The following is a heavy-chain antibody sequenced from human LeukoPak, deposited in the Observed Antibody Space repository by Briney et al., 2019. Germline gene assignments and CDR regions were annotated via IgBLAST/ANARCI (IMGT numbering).Heavy chain of an antibody. CDR1: GFTFSSCA. J-gene: IGHJ3*02. D-gene: IGHD5-24*01. Sequence: GGSLRLSCAASGFTFSSCAMSWVRQAPGKGLEWVSAISGSGGSTYYADSVKGRFTISRDNSKNTLYLQMNSLRAEDTAVYYCAKELRLGRDGYNRGALDIWGQGTMVTVSS. CDR3: AKELRLGRDGYNRGALDI. V-gene: IGHV3-23*01. CDR2: ISGSGGST.